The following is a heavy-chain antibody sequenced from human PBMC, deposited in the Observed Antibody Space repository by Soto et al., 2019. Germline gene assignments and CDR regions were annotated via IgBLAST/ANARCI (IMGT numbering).Heavy chain of an antibody. J-gene: IGHJ4*02. Sequence: ASVKVSCKASGYTFTSYGISWVRQAPGQGLEWMGWISAYNGNTNYAQKLQGRVTMTTDTSTSTAYMELRSLRSDDTAVYYCARPISHSWSSYFDYWGQGTLVTVSS. D-gene: IGHD6-13*01. CDR2: ISAYNGNT. V-gene: IGHV1-18*01. CDR3: ARPISHSWSSYFDY. CDR1: GYTFTSYG.